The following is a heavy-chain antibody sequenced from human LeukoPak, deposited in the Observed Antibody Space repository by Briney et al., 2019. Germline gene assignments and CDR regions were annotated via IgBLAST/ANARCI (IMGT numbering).Heavy chain of an antibody. Sequence: SETLSLTCTVSGGSISSYYWSWIRQPPGKGLEWIGYIYTSGTTKYTPSLKSRVSISVDTSKNQLSLRLSSVTAADTAVYYCARNKCSGGSCFPLLDYWGQGTLVTVSS. D-gene: IGHD2-15*01. CDR1: GGSISSYY. J-gene: IGHJ4*02. V-gene: IGHV4-4*09. CDR2: IYTSGTT. CDR3: ARNKCSGGSCFPLLDY.